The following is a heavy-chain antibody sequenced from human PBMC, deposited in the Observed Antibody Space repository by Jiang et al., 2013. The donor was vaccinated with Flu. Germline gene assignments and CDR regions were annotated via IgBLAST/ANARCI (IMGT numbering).Heavy chain of an antibody. D-gene: IGHD6-19*01. CDR3: AKWGSQWLVHGWFDP. Sequence: GAEVKKPGASVKVSCKAPGYTFTSYAMHWVRQAPGQRLEWMGWISAGNGNTKYSQKFQGRVTITRDTSASTAYMELSSLRSEDTAVYYCAKWGSQWLVHGWFDPWGQGTLVTVSS. CDR2: ISAGNGNT. J-gene: IGHJ5*02. V-gene: IGHV1-3*01. CDR1: GYTFTSYA.